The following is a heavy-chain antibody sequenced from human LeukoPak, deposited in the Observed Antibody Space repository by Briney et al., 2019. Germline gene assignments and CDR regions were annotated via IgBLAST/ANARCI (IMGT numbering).Heavy chain of an antibody. CDR2: ISSSGTTI. D-gene: IGHD3-9*01. J-gene: IGHJ3*02. CDR1: GFTFSSYE. CDR3: ARELRTPYDILGRGNAFDI. Sequence: GGSLRLSCAASGFTFSSYEMNWVRQAPGKGLEWVSYISSSGTTIYYADSVKGRFTISRDNAKNSLYLQMNSLRAEDTAVYYCARELRTPYDILGRGNAFDIWGQGTMVTVSS. V-gene: IGHV3-48*03.